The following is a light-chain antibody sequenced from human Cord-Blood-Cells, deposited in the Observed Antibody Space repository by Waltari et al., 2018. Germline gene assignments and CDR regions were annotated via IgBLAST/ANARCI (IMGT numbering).Light chain of an antibody. V-gene: IGLV3-1*01. CDR2: QDS. J-gene: IGLJ1*01. CDR1: KLGDKY. CDR3: QAWDSSTASYV. Sequence: SYELTQPPSVSVSPGQTASITCSGDKLGDKYACWYQQKPGQSPVMCIYQDSKRPSGIPGRFSGSNSGNTATLTISGTQAMDEADYYCQAWDSSTASYVFGTGTKVTVL.